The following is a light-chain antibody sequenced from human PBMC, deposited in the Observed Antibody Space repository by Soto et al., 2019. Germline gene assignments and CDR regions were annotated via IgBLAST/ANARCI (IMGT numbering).Light chain of an antibody. CDR3: QQSYSTPRT. CDR1: QDIRNN. V-gene: IGKV1-6*01. Sequence: AIQLTPSPSSLSASVVDRVTITCRASQDIRNNLGWYQQKPGKAPKLLIYAASSLQSGVPSRFSDSGSGTDFTLTITSLQPEDFATYYCQQSYSTPRTFGQGTKVDIK. CDR2: AAS. J-gene: IGKJ1*01.